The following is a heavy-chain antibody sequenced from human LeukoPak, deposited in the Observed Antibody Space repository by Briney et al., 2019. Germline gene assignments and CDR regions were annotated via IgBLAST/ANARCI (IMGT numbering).Heavy chain of an antibody. V-gene: IGHV1-2*06. Sequence: APVKVSCKASGYTFTGYYMHWVRQAPGQGLEWMGRINPNSGGTNYAQKFQGRVTMTRDTSISTAYMELSRLRSDDTAVYYCARMVFNYYDTNEVWGQGTLVTVSS. D-gene: IGHD3-22*01. CDR1: GYTFTGYY. CDR3: ARMVFNYYDTNEV. CDR2: INPNSGGT. J-gene: IGHJ4*02.